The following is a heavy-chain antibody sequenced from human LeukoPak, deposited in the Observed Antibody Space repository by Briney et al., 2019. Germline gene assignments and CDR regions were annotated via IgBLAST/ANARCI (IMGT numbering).Heavy chain of an antibody. V-gene: IGHV4-30-4*01. Sequence: SETLSLTCTVSGGSISSGDYYWSWIRRPPGKGLEWIGYIYYSGSTYYNPSLKSRVTISVDTSKNQFSLKLSSVTAADTAVYYCARLYSHTYYYDSSGYYYPDYWGQGTLVTVSS. CDR1: GGSISSGDYY. CDR2: IYYSGST. D-gene: IGHD3-22*01. J-gene: IGHJ4*02. CDR3: ARLYSHTYYYDSSGYYYPDY.